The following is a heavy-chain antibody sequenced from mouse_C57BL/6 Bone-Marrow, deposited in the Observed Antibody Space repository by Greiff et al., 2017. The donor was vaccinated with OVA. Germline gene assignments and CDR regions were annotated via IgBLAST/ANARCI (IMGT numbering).Heavy chain of an antibody. J-gene: IGHJ4*01. CDR1: GFTFSNYW. V-gene: IGHV6-3*01. CDR2: IRLKSDNYAT. D-gene: IGHD2-3*01. Sequence: EVQRVESGGGLVQPGGSMKLSCVASGFTFSNYWMNWVRQSPEKGLEWVAQIRLKSDNYATHYAESVKGRFTISRDDSKSSVYLQMNNLRAEDTGIYYCTGGDGYYDYAMDYWGQGTSVTVSS. CDR3: TGGDGYYDYAMDY.